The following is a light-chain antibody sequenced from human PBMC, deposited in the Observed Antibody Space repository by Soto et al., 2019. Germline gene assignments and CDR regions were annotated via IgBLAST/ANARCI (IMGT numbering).Light chain of an antibody. J-gene: IGKJ5*01. V-gene: IGKV3-11*01. CDR1: QSVSSY. Sequence: EIVLTQSPAILSLSPGERATLSCRASQSVSSYLAWYQQKPGQAPRLLIYDASNRATGIPARFSGSGSGTDFTLTISSLEPEDFAIYYCQQRNYWQVTFGQGTRLEI. CDR2: DAS. CDR3: QQRNYWQVT.